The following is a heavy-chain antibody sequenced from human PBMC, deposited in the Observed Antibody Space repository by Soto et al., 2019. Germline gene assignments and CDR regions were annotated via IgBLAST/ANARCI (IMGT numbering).Heavy chain of an antibody. CDR1: GGSISSYY. D-gene: IGHD3-10*01. J-gene: IGHJ6*02. CDR3: ARDGRLMLRGFSFYNGMDV. V-gene: IGHV4-59*01. CDR2: IYYSGNT. Sequence: HVQLQESGPGLVKPSETLSLTCTVSGGSISSYYWNWIRQPPGKGLEWIGYIYYSGNTNYNPSLQPRVTISVDRSKHQFSLKLTSVTAADTAVYFCARDGRLMLRGFSFYNGMDVWGQGTTVTVSS.